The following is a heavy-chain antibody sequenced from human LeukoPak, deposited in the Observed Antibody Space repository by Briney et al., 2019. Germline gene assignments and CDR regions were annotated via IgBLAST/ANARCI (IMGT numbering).Heavy chain of an antibody. J-gene: IGHJ4*01. Sequence: SETLSLTCTVSGYSINNGYYWGWIRQPPGKGLEWIGSIYHSGITYYNPSLKSRVTISVATSKNQFSLKLTSVTAADTAVYYCAFNPMTTVTSYYFDYWGQGTLVTVSS. CDR1: GYSINNGYY. CDR2: IYHSGIT. CDR3: AFNPMTTVTSYYFDY. D-gene: IGHD4-17*01. V-gene: IGHV4-38-2*02.